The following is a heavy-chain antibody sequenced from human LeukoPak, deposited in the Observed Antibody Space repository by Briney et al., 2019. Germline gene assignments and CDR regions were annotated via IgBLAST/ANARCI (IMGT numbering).Heavy chain of an antibody. CDR1: GFTVSSNY. V-gene: IGHV3-66*01. CDR2: IYSGGST. Sequence: GGSLRLSCAASGFTVSSNYMSWVRQAPGKGLEWVSVIYSGGSTYYADSVKGRFTISRDNSKNTLYLQMNSLRAEDTAVYYCARDRQLYDCSGYAHWYFDLWGRGTLVTVSS. J-gene: IGHJ2*01. D-gene: IGHD3-22*01. CDR3: ARDRQLYDCSGYAHWYFDL.